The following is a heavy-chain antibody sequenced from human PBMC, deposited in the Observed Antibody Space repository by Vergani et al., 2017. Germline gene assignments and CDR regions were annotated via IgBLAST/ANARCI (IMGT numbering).Heavy chain of an antibody. D-gene: IGHD3-16*02. J-gene: IGHJ5*01. CDR2: IKSDGSIT. CDR3: ARARCIESCYMSNWLDS. V-gene: IGHV3-74*03. Sequence: DVHLAESGGGFFQPGGSLRLSCSASVFSFNSCWMHWVRQVPGKGLLWVSRIKSDGSITAYADSVKGRFTISRDNAQNTLYLQMNSLRVEDTGVYYCARARCIESCYMSNWLDSWGQGTLVTVSS. CDR1: VFSFNSCW.